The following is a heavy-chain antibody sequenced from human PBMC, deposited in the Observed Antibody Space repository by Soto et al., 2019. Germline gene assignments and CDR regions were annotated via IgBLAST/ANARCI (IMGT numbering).Heavy chain of an antibody. V-gene: IGHV4-39*01. CDR2: IYYSGST. Sequence: PSETLSLTCTVSGGSISSSSYYWGSIRQPPGKGLEWIGSIYYSGSTYYNPSLKSRVTISVDTSKNQFSLKLSSVTAADTAVYYCARMVGYSYGPYYYYYGMDVWGQGTTVTVSS. CDR1: GGSISSSSYY. D-gene: IGHD5-18*01. J-gene: IGHJ6*02. CDR3: ARMVGYSYGPYYYYYGMDV.